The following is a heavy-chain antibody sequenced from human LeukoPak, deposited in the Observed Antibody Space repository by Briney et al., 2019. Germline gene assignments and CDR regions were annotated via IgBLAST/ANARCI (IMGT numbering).Heavy chain of an antibody. J-gene: IGHJ6*02. V-gene: IGHV7-4-1*02. D-gene: IGHD3-9*01. CDR3: ARDHDILTGTYYYDMDV. CDR1: GYTFTSYA. CDR2: INTNTGNP. Sequence: ASVKVSCKASGYTFTSYAMNWVRQAPGQGLEWMGWINTNTGNPTYAQGFTGRFVFSLDTSVSTAYLQISSLKAEDTAVYYCARDHDILTGTYYYDMDVWGQGTTVTVSS.